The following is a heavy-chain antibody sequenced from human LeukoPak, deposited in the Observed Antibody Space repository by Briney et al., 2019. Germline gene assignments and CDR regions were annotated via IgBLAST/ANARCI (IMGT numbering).Heavy chain of an antibody. V-gene: IGHV4-59*01. Sequence: SETLSLTCTVSGGSIRSYYWTWIRQPPGKGLESIGYIYDSGTTNYNPSLKGRVTISVDTSKNQISLRLNSVTAADTAIYYCARIKNRNCVDPWGQGTLVTVSS. D-gene: IGHD1-14*01. J-gene: IGHJ5*02. CDR2: IYDSGTT. CDR3: ARIKNRNCVDP. CDR1: GGSIRSYY.